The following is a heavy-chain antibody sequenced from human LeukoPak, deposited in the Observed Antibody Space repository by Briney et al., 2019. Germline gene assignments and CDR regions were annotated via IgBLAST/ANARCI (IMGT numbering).Heavy chain of an antibody. CDR1: GGTFSSYA. D-gene: IGHD3-10*01. CDR3: ARGSMVRGVIVAVYPFDY. Sequence: ASVKVSCKASGGTFSSYAISWVRQAPGQGLEWMGGIIPIFGTANYAQKFQGRVTITADKSTSTAYMELSSLRSEDTAVYYCARGSMVRGVIVAVYPFDYWGQGTLVTVSS. V-gene: IGHV1-69*06. J-gene: IGHJ4*02. CDR2: IIPIFGTA.